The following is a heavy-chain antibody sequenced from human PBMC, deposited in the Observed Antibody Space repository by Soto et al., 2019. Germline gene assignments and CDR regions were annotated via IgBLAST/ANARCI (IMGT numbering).Heavy chain of an antibody. CDR2: IWYDGSNK. D-gene: IGHD3-10*01. Sequence: GGSLRLSCAASGFTFSSYGMHWVRQAPGKGLEWVAVIWYDGSNKYYADSVKGRFTISRDNSKNTLYLQMNSLRAEDTAVYYCARGPIIPPLVWFGVPRNDYCGQGTLVTVSS. V-gene: IGHV3-33*01. J-gene: IGHJ4*02. CDR1: GFTFSSYG. CDR3: ARGPIIPPLVWFGVPRNDY.